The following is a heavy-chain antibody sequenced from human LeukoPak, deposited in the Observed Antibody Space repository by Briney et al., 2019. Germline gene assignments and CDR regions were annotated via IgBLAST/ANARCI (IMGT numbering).Heavy chain of an antibody. Sequence: PDGSLTVSCAASGFTFSSYAMHWVRQAPGKGLEYVSAISSNGGSTYYANPLKGRQTNSRDNSKNTLYLQMGSLRAEDMAVYYCARGDYGDYEVEYYFDYWGRGTLDPVSS. CDR1: GFTFSSYA. CDR3: ARGDYGDYEVEYYFDY. J-gene: IGHJ4*02. V-gene: IGHV3-64*01. CDR2: ISSNGGST. D-gene: IGHD4-17*01.